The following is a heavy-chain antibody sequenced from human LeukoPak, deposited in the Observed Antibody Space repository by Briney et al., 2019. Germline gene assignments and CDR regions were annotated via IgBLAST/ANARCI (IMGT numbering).Heavy chain of an antibody. V-gene: IGHV3-21*01. CDR2: ISSSSSYI. D-gene: IGHD6-13*01. Sequence: GGSLRLSCAASGFTFSSYSMNWVRQAPGKGLEWVSSISSSSSYIHYADSVKGRFTISRDNAKNSLYLQMNSLRAEDTAVYYCARDYLVAAAGTAYWGQGTLVTVSS. CDR3: ARDYLVAAAGTAY. J-gene: IGHJ4*02. CDR1: GFTFSSYS.